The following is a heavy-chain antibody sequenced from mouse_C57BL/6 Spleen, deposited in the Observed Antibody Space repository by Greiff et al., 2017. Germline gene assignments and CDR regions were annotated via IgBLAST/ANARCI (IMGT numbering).Heavy chain of an antibody. D-gene: IGHD2-3*01. CDR1: GYTFTDHT. J-gene: IGHJ4*01. CDR3: AGHDGYSYYAMDY. V-gene: IGHV1-78*01. CDR2: IYPRDGST. Sequence: VQRVESDAELVKPGASVKISCKVSGYTFTDHTIHWMKQRPEQGLEWIGYIYPRDGSTKYNEKFKGKATLTADKSSSTAYMQLNSLTSEDSAVYFCAGHDGYSYYAMDYWGQGTSVTVSS.